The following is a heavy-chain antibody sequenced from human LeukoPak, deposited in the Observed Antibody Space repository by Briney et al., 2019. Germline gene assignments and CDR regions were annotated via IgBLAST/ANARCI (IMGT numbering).Heavy chain of an antibody. CDR1: GFTFSSYW. CDR3: AKDKSSNREDAFDI. CDR2: INSDGSST. D-gene: IGHD2-2*01. J-gene: IGHJ3*02. V-gene: IGHV3-74*01. Sequence: GGSLRLSCAASGFTFSSYWMHWVRQAPGKGLVWVSRINSDGSSTSYADSVKGRFTISRDNAKNTLYLQMNSLRAEDTALYYCAKDKSSNREDAFDIWGQGTMVTVSS.